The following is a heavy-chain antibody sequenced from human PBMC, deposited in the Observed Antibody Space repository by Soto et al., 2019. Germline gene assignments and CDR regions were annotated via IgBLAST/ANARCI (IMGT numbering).Heavy chain of an antibody. V-gene: IGHV1-69*13. CDR3: ARDDPLALYSSGWYGRFDP. D-gene: IGHD6-19*01. Sequence: SVKVSCKASGGTFSSYAISWVRQAPGQGLEWMGGISAIFGTANYAQKFQGRVTITADASTSTAYMELRSLRSDDTAVYYCARDDPLALYSSGWYGRFDPWGQGTLVTVSS. CDR1: GGTFSSYA. J-gene: IGHJ5*02. CDR2: ISAIFGTA.